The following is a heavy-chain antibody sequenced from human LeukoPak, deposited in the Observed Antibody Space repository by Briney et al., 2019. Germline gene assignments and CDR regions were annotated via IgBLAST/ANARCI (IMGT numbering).Heavy chain of an antibody. J-gene: IGHJ4*02. CDR1: GYTFTGYY. CDR3: ARVPYYYDSSGYYGDY. Sequence: ASVKVSCKASGYTFTGYYMRWVRQAPGQGLEWMGWINPNSGGTNYAQKFQGRVTMTRDTSISTAYMELSRLRSDDTAVYYCARVPYYYDSSGYYGDYWGQGTLVTVSS. D-gene: IGHD3-22*01. CDR2: INPNSGGT. V-gene: IGHV1-2*02.